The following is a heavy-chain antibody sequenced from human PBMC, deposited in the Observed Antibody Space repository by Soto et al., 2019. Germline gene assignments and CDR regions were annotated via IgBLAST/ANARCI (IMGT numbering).Heavy chain of an antibody. CDR1: GDSVSSGTYY. CDR2: IYTSGTT. Sequence: QVHLQASGPGLVKPSETLSLTCTVSGDSVSSGTYYWTWIRQPPGKGLEWIGYIYTSGTTNYNPSLKSRVTISLDTSSNHFSLTLMSVTAADTAVYYCAREHIDSLTYLYGMDVWGQGTTVTVSS. D-gene: IGHD3-9*01. CDR3: AREHIDSLTYLYGMDV. J-gene: IGHJ6*02. V-gene: IGHV4-61*03.